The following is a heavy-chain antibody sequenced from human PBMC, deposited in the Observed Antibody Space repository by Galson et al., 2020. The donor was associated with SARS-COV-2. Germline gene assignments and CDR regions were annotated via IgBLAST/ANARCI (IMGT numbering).Heavy chain of an antibody. D-gene: IGHD3-22*01. J-gene: IGHJ3*02. V-gene: IGHV5-51*01. CDR2: IYPGDSDT. CDR3: ARVSTNYYDSSGVAFDI. CDR1: GYSFTSYW. Sequence: GESLKISCKGSGYSFTSYWIGWVRQMPGKGLEWMGIIYPGDSDTRYSPSFQGQVTISAEKSISTAYLQWSSLKASDTAMYYCARVSTNYYDSSGVAFDIWGQGTMVTVSS.